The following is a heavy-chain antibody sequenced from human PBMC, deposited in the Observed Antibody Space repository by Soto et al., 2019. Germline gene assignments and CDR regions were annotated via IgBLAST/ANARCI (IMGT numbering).Heavy chain of an antibody. Sequence: PSETLSLTCTVSGGSISTGGYYWSWIRQYPGKGLEWLGYIDDSGYTFYNPSLQSRLTLSMDTSKNQFSLKMSSATAADTAVYFCARKQAGFFYGIDYWGQGTPVPVYS. D-gene: IGHD3-3*01. CDR2: IDDSGYT. CDR1: GGSISTGGYY. CDR3: ARKQAGFFYGIDY. J-gene: IGHJ4*02. V-gene: IGHV4-31*03.